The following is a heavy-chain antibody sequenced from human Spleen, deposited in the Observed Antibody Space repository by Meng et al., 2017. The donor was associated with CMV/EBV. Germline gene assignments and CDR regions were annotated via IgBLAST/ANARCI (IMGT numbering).Heavy chain of an antibody. Sequence: QVPPQESGPGLVQPSQTLSLTCTVSGGSSSSGDYYWSWIRQPPGKGLEWIGYIYYSGSTYSNASLKSRVTISIDRSKNQFSLKLSSVTAADTAVYYCARDRKHYGERGWFDPWGQGTLVTVSS. CDR1: GGSSSSGDYY. V-gene: IGHV4-30-4*01. J-gene: IGHJ5*02. D-gene: IGHD4-17*01. CDR3: ARDRKHYGERGWFDP. CDR2: IYYSGST.